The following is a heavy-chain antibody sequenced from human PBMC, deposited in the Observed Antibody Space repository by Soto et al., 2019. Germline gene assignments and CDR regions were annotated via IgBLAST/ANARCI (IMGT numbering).Heavy chain of an antibody. CDR3: ARVEGGTWFGEGLFQF. CDR2: INHSGST. D-gene: IGHD3-10*01. J-gene: IGHJ1*01. V-gene: IGHV4-34*01. Sequence: SETLSLTCAVYGGSFSGYYWSWIRQPPGKGLEWIGEINHSGSTNYNPSLKSRVTISVDTSKNQFSLKLSSVTAADTAVYYCARVEGGTWFGEGLFQFWGQGNLVTVSS. CDR1: GGSFSGYY.